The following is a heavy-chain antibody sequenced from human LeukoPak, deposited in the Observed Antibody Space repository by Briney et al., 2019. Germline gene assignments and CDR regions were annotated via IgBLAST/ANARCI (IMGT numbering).Heavy chain of an antibody. CDR2: IYPNGHT. J-gene: IGHJ3*01. CDR3: ARQIGARAFDV. V-gene: IGHV4-4*07. CDR1: GGSIDSDY. D-gene: IGHD3-16*01. Sequence: SETLSLTCAVSGGSIDSDYWSWIRQPAGKGLEWIGRIYPNGHTTYNPSLTSRVTMSADTSKMQFSLNLNSVTAADTGLYYCARQIGARAFDVWGQGTVVTVSS.